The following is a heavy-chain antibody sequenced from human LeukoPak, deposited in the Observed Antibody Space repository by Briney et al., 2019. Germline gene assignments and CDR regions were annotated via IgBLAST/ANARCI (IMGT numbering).Heavy chain of an antibody. Sequence: SEILSLTCTVSGGSLTDGDYYWGWVRQPPGTGLQWIATTYEGASLKSRVTISLDTSKNQFFLRLTSVTAADTAVYYCVRILGRYQEGMDVWGPGITVTVSS. V-gene: IGHV4-61*08. CDR1: GGSLTDGDYY. CDR3: VRILGRYQEGMDV. CDR2: T. D-gene: IGHD1-26*01. J-gene: IGHJ6*02.